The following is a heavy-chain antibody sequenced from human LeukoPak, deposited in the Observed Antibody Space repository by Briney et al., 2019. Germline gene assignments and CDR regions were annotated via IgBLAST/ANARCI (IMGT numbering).Heavy chain of an antibody. V-gene: IGHV3-48*04. CDR1: GFTFSSYS. CDR3: ARELRITMVRGVTY. CDR2: ISSSSSTI. Sequence: GGSLRLSCAASGFTFSSYSMNWVRQAPGKGLEWVSYISSSSSTIYYADSVKGRLTISRDNAKNSLYLQMNSLRAEDTAVYYCARELRITMVRGVTYWGQGTLVTVSS. J-gene: IGHJ4*02. D-gene: IGHD3-10*01.